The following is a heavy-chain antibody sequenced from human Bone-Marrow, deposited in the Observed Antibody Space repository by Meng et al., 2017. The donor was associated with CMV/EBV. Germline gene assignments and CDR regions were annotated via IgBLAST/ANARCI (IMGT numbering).Heavy chain of an antibody. CDR1: GFTFSSYA. V-gene: IGHV3-30*04. D-gene: IGHD2-2*01. Sequence: GGSLRLSCAASGFTFSSYAMHWVRQAPGKGLEWVAVISYDGSNKYYADSVKGRFTISRDNSKNTLYLQMNSLRSDDTAVYYCARVAVPAATPAEDNWFDPWGQGTLVTVSS. CDR2: ISYDGSNK. J-gene: IGHJ5*02. CDR3: ARVAVPAATPAEDNWFDP.